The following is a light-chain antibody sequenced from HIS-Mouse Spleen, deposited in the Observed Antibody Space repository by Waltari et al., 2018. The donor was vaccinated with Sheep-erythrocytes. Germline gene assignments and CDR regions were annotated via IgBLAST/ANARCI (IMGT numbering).Light chain of an antibody. CDR3: QAWDSSTVV. CDR1: KLGDKY. CDR2: QDS. Sequence: SYELTQPPSVSVSPGQTASITCSGDKLGDKYACWYHQKPGQSPVLVIYQDSKRPSGITERFSGSNSGNTATLTIRGTQAMDEADYYCQAWDSSTVVFGGGTKLTVL. V-gene: IGLV3-1*01. J-gene: IGLJ2*01.